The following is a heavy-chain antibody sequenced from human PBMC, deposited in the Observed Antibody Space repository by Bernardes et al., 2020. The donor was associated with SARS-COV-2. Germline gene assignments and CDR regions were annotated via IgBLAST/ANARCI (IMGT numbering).Heavy chain of an antibody. V-gene: IGHV3-30-3*01. Sequence: SLRLSCAASGFTFSSYAMHWVSQAPGKGLEWVAVISYDGSNKYYADSVKGRFTISRDNSKNTLYLQMNSLRAEDTAVYYCARELLPHYGMDVWGQGTTVTVSS. D-gene: IGHD1-26*01. CDR3: ARELLPHYGMDV. CDR2: ISYDGSNK. CDR1: GFTFSSYA. J-gene: IGHJ6*02.